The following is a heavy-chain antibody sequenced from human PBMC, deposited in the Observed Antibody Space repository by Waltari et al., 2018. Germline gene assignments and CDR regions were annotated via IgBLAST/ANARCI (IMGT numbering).Heavy chain of an antibody. J-gene: IGHJ4*02. CDR1: GFTFPNFA. V-gene: IGHV1-3*01. D-gene: IGHD3-16*01. CDR3: ARGPLGGFHAGDYFDH. Sequence: QVQLVQSGAAVKKPGASVKISCQASGFTFPNFAIHWVRQAPGQRTEWMGWINADNGSRKYSQKFQDRVTITRDTSANTASLALSSLRSEDSATYFCARGPLGGFHAGDYFDHWGQGTLVTVSS. CDR2: INADNGSR.